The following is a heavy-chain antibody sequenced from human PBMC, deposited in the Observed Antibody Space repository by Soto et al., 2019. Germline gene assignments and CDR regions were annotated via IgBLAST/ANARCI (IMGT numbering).Heavy chain of an antibody. CDR1: GFTFSSYA. CDR3: VKDYYYDSEGRTYFDH. Sequence: GGSMRLSCAASGFTFSSYAMSWVRQAPGKGLEWVSAISGSGGSTYYADSVKGRFTISRDNSKNTLYQQMNSLRAEDTAVYYFVKDYYYDSEGRTYFDHWGQGTLVTVSS. CDR2: ISGSGGST. J-gene: IGHJ4*02. V-gene: IGHV3-23*01. D-gene: IGHD3-22*01.